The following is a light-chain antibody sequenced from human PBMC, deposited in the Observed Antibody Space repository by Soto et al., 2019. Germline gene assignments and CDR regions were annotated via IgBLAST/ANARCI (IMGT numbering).Light chain of an antibody. J-gene: IGLJ2*01. Sequence: NFMLTQPHSVSESPGKTVTISCTGSSGSIASGYVQWYQQRPGSAPTTLIYEDNQRPAGVPDRFSGSIDSSSNSASLTISGLRPEDEADYYCQSYAGNNMVFGGGTKLTVL. CDR1: SGSIASGY. CDR2: EDN. CDR3: QSYAGNNMV. V-gene: IGLV6-57*02.